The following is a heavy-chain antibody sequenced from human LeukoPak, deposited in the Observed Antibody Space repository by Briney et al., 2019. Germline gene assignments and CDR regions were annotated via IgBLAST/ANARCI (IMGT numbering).Heavy chain of an antibody. J-gene: IGHJ4*02. Sequence: GGSLRLSCAASGFTFSSYAMSWVRQTSGKGLEWVSAISASGASTYYADSVRGRFTVSRDNSNSTLYLQMNSLRAEDTAVYFCAKEDDRVYFDYWGQGTLVTVSS. D-gene: IGHD5-24*01. CDR3: AKEDDRVYFDY. CDR2: ISASGAST. CDR1: GFTFSSYA. V-gene: IGHV3-23*01.